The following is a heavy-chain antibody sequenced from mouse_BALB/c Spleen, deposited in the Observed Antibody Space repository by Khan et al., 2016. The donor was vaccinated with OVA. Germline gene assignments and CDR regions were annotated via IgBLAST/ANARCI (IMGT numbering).Heavy chain of an antibody. CDR2: INSGGDTT. CDR3: TRRPGYFDV. CDR1: GFTFSSYD. J-gene: IGHJ1*01. Sequence: EVHLVESGGGLVKPGGSLKLSCTASGFTFSSYDMSWVRQTPEKRLEWVAYINSGGDTTYSPDTVKGRFTISSDNAKNTLYLQMSSLKSEDTARYYCTRRPGYFDVWGAGTTVTGSS. V-gene: IGHV5-12-1*01.